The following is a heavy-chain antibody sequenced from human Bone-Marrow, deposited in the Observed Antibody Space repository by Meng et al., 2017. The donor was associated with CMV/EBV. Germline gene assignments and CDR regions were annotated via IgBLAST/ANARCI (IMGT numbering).Heavy chain of an antibody. D-gene: IGHD6-19*01. V-gene: IGHV1-2*02. Sequence: QVQRGQSGAEVKKPGSSVKVSCKASGYILTDYYNHWVRQAPGQWLEWMGWINPNTDTNYAQKFQGRVTMTRDMSINTAYMELSRLTSGDTAVYYCARSSGWSRFDYWGQGTLVTVSS. CDR2: INPNTDT. CDR3: ARSSGWSRFDY. CDR1: GYILTDYY. J-gene: IGHJ4*02.